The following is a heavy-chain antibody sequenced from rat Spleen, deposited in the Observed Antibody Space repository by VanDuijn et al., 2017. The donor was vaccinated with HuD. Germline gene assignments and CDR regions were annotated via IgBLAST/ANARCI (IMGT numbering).Heavy chain of an antibody. CDR1: GFTFSDYY. D-gene: IGHD1-9*01. CDR2: ISSDGRRN. Sequence: EVQLVESDGGLVQPGRSLKLSCAASGFTFSDYYIAWVRQAPTKGLAWVATISSDGRRNYYRDSVKGRFTISRDNAKSSLYLQMDSLRSEDTATYYCARHGYNSYFDYWGQGVMVTVSS. V-gene: IGHV5-29*01. J-gene: IGHJ2*01. CDR3: ARHGYNSYFDY.